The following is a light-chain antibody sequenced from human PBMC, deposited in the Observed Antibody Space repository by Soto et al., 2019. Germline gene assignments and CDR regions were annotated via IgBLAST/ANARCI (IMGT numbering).Light chain of an antibody. CDR2: ADS. CDR1: DIGSNS. J-gene: IGLJ2*01. V-gene: IGLV3-21*02. Sequence: SYVLTQPPSVSVAPRQTARITCGGNDIGSNSVHWYQQKPGQAPVLVVYADSDRPSGIPDRFSGSNSGNTATLTISGVEDADEADYYCQVRDTSSDHVVFGGGTKLTVL. CDR3: QVRDTSSDHVV.